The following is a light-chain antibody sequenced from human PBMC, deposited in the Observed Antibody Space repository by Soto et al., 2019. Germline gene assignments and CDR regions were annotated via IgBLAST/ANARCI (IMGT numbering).Light chain of an antibody. Sequence: EIVMTQSPAILSVSPGDRATLSCRAGQSVSNNLAWYQQKPGQTPRLVIYGASNRATGVPARFSGSGSGTDFTLTISSLQSEDFAVYSCLQYDDWHRTFGQGTKVEIK. V-gene: IGKV3-15*01. CDR1: QSVSNN. J-gene: IGKJ1*01. CDR3: LQYDDWHRT. CDR2: GAS.